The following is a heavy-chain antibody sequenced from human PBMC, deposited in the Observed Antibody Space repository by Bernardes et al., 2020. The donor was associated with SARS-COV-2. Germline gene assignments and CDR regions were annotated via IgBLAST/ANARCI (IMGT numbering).Heavy chain of an antibody. V-gene: IGHV3-66*01. CDR1: GFSVTNNY. Sequence: GGSLRLSCAASGFSVTNNYMTWVRQAPGKGLEWVSLMYSGGSADYADSVKGRFTISRDNSKNTLYLQMNSLRAEDTAVYYCARDRRRYVDSWGQGTLVTVSS. CDR3: ARDRRRYVDS. J-gene: IGHJ4*02. CDR2: MYSGGSA.